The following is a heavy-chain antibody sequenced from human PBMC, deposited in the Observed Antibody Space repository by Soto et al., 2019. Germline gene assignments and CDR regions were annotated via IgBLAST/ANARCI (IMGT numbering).Heavy chain of an antibody. J-gene: IGHJ5*01. CDR3: SRVFPAYCGGDCSSWFDP. CDR2: TYSRSKWYN. Sequence: SQTLSLTCAISGDSVSSNSAAWNWIRQSPSRGLEWLRRTYSRSKWYNDYAVSVKSRITINPDTSRNQFSLQLNSVTPEDTAVYYFSRVFPAYCGGDCSSWFDPWCQGTLVAVSS. V-gene: IGHV6-1*01. CDR1: GDSVSSNSAA. D-gene: IGHD2-21*02.